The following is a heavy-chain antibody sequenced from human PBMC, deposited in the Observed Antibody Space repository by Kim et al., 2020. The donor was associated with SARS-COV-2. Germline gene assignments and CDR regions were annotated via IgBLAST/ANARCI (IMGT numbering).Heavy chain of an antibody. V-gene: IGHV1-46*01. CDR2: SGGTK. D-gene: IGHD6-19*01. J-gene: IGHJ4*02. CDR3: ARRSGWY. Sequence: SGGTKRYAQKFQGRVTMTGDRSTSTVYMELSSLTSDDSAVYYCARRSGWYWGQGTLVTVSS.